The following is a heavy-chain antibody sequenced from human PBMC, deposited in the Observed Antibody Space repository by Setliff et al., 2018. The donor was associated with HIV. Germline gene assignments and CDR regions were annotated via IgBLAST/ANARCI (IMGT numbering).Heavy chain of an antibody. Sequence: GASVKVSCKASGYTLTDHYIHWVRQAPGQGLEWMGRINPRDGSTGYAQKLQGRVTMTTDTSTSTAYMELRSLRSDDTAVYYCASQGWGTAFDIWGQGTMVTVSS. CDR3: ASQGWGTAFDI. D-gene: IGHD7-27*01. J-gene: IGHJ3*02. CDR2: INPRDGST. V-gene: IGHV1-46*01. CDR1: GYTLTDHY.